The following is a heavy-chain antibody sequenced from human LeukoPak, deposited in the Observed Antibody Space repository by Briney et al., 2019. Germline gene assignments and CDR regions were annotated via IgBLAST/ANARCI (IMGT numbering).Heavy chain of an antibody. V-gene: IGHV3-21*01. Sequence: GGSLRLSCAASGFTFSSYSMNWVRQAPGKGLEWVSSISSSSSYIYYADSVKGRFTISRDNSKNTLYLQMNSLRAEDTAVYYCARDGSGNAFDIWGQGTMVTVSS. J-gene: IGHJ3*02. CDR1: GFTFSSYS. CDR3: ARDGSGNAFDI. CDR2: ISSSSSYI. D-gene: IGHD6-25*01.